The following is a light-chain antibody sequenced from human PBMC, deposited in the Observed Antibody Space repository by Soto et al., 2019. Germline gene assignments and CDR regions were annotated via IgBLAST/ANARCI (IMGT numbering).Light chain of an antibody. V-gene: IGLV2-11*01. CDR1: SSDVGAYNY. CDR2: DVS. CDR3: TSYTTTNTPYV. J-gene: IGLJ1*01. Sequence: QSVLTQPRSVSGSPGQSVTISCTGTSSDVGAYNYVSWYQQHPGKAPKLIIYDVSKRPSGVPDRFSGSKSGNTASLTVSGLQAEDEADYYCTSYTTTNTPYVFGSGTRSPS.